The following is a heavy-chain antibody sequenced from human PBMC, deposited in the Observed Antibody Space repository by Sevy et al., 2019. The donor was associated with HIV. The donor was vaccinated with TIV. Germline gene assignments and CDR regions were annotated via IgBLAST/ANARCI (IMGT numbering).Heavy chain of an antibody. CDR1: GYTFSDNY. J-gene: IGHJ3*02. Sequence: ASVKVSCKASGYTFSDNYMHWVRQAPGQGLEWVGRINPRTGDTKFAHKFQGRVTLTRAKSISTAYMELSRLTADDTAIYYCAKDKLLDAFDIWGQGTRVTVSS. V-gene: IGHV1-2*06. CDR3: AKDKLLDAFDI. CDR2: INPRTGDT. D-gene: IGHD2-15*01.